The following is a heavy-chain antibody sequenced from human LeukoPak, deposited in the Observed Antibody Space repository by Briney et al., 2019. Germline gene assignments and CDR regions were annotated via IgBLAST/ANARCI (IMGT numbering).Heavy chain of an antibody. CDR2: IYYTGNT. CDR1: GGSITTYY. D-gene: IGHD2-21*02. J-gene: IGHJ4*02. CDR3: ASGSVVTALDQ. Sequence: PSETLSLTCAVSGGSITTYYWTWIRQPPGQALAWIGYIYYTGNTKYNPSLESRVTMSIDTSKNEFSLEIYSVNAADTAVYFCASGSVVTALDQWGQGTLVTVSS. V-gene: IGHV4-59*01.